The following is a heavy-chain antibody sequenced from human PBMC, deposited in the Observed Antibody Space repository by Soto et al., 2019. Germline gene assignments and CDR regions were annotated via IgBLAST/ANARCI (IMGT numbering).Heavy chain of an antibody. J-gene: IGHJ6*02. V-gene: IGHV5-51*01. D-gene: IGHD4-17*01. CDR2: IYPGDSDT. Sequence: GESLKISCKGSGYSFPSYWIGWVRQMPGKGLEWMGIIYPGDSDTRYSPSFQGQVTISADKSISTAYLQWSSLKASDTAMYYCARHATYDYGDYRGYYYYGMDVWGQGTTVTVSS. CDR1: GYSFPSYW. CDR3: ARHATYDYGDYRGYYYYGMDV.